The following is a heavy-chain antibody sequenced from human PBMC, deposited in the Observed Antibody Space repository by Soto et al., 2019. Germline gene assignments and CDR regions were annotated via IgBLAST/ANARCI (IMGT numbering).Heavy chain of an antibody. D-gene: IGHD3-10*01. CDR2: ISSSSSYI. CDR3: LSPGLWFGERRGAFDI. Sequence: EVQLVESGGGLVKPGGSLRLSCAASGFTFSSYSMNWVRQAPGKGLEWVSSISSSSSYIYYADSVKGRFTISRDNAKNSLYLPMNSLRAEDTAVYYCLSPGLWFGERRGAFDIWGQGTMVTVSS. V-gene: IGHV3-21*01. CDR1: GFTFSSYS. J-gene: IGHJ3*02.